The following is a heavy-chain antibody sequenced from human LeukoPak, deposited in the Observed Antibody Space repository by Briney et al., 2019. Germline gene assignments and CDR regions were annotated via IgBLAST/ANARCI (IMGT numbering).Heavy chain of an antibody. Sequence: GGSLRLSCAASGFTFSSYAMSWVRQAPGKGLEWVSAISGSGGSTYYADYVKGRFTISRDNSKNTLYLQMNSLRAEDTAVYYCAKLPPDYYYYYYMDVWGKGTTVTVSS. CDR3: AKLPPDYYYYYYMDV. CDR1: GFTFSSYA. V-gene: IGHV3-23*01. D-gene: IGHD1-14*01. J-gene: IGHJ6*03. CDR2: ISGSGGST.